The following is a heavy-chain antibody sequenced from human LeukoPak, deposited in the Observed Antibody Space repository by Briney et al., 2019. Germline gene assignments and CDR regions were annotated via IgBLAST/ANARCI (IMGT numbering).Heavy chain of an antibody. D-gene: IGHD3-9*01. V-gene: IGHV3-21*01. CDR3: ARDGDYDILTGYYTPFDY. Sequence: GGSLRLSCAASGFTFSSYSMNWVRRAPGKGLEWVSSISSSSSYIYYADSVKGRFTISRDNAKNSLYLQMNSLRAEDTAVYYCARDGDYDILTGYYTPFDYWGQGTLVTVSS. J-gene: IGHJ4*02. CDR2: ISSSSSYI. CDR1: GFTFSSYS.